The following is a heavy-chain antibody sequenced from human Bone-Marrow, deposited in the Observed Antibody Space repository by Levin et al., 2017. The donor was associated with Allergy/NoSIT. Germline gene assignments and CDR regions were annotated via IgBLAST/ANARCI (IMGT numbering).Heavy chain of an antibody. D-gene: IGHD3-3*01. Sequence: GGSLRLSCAASGFTFSDYYMSWIRQAPGKGLEWVSYISSSGSTIYYADSVKGRFTISRDNAKNSLYLQMNSLRAEDTAVYYCARGPEYDFWSGYLSAGALVGACDYWGQGTLVTVSS. J-gene: IGHJ4*02. V-gene: IGHV3-11*01. CDR1: GFTFSDYY. CDR2: ISSSGSTI. CDR3: ARGPEYDFWSGYLSAGALVGACDY.